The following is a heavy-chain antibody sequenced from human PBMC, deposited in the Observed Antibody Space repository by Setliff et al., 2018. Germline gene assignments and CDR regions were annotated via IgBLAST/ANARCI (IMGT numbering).Heavy chain of an antibody. CDR1: GASISTTYYY. CDR3: ARAPRYFDPTGSYFDY. J-gene: IGHJ4*02. D-gene: IGHD3-9*01. Sequence: SETLSLTCSVSGASISTTYYYWDWIRQSPEKGLEWIGTIYQNGITYYNPSVKSRVTISVDKSKNQFSLKLSSVTAADTAVYYCARAPRYFDPTGSYFDYWGQGTLVTVSS. CDR2: IYQNGIT. V-gene: IGHV4-39*01.